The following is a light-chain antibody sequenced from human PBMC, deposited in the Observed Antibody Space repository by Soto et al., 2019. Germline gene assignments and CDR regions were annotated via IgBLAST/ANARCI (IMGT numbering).Light chain of an antibody. Sequence: SVFTQAPGTLSLSPGESSTHSCRASQSVSSSYLAWYQQKPGQAPRLLIYGASSRATGIPDRFSGSGSGTDFTLTISRLGTEAFAVYHCKKYGSSPLPYGGGTKVDLK. CDR1: QSVSSSY. CDR3: KKYGSSPLP. J-gene: IGKJ4*01. V-gene: IGKV3-20*01. CDR2: GAS.